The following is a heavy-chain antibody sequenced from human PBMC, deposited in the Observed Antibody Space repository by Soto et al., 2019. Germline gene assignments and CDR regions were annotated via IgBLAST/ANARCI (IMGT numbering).Heavy chain of an antibody. J-gene: IGHJ4*02. CDR2: INRGGGT. V-gene: IGHV4-34*01. D-gene: IGHD6-13*01. Sequence: QVQLQQWGAGLLKPSETLSLTCAVYGGSFTGYSWTWIRQPPGKGLEWIGEINRGGGTTSNPSLTSRVTISVDTAKNQFSLKLTSVAAADTAVYYCARGRRGRTSTWSDFWGQGTLVTVSS. CDR3: ARGRRGRTSTWSDF. CDR1: GGSFTGYS.